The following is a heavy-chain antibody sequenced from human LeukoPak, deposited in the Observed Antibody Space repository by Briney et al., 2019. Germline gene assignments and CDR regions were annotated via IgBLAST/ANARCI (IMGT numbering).Heavy chain of an antibody. V-gene: IGHV3-30-3*01. CDR2: ISNDGSDT. CDR1: GFIFSDYA. D-gene: IGHD2-2*01. CDR3: AKALNVLVPSTSRWFDP. J-gene: IGHJ5*02. Sequence: GGSLRLSCAGSGFIFSDYAIQWVRQAPGRGLEWVALISNDGSDTDYADSVKGRFSISRDNSKSTLYLQMNSLRAENTAVYYCAKALNVLVPSTSRWFDPWGQGTLVTVSS.